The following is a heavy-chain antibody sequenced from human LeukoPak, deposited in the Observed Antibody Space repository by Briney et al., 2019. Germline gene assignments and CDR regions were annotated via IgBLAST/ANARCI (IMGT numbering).Heavy chain of an antibody. CDR2: ISGSGGST. Sequence: GGSLRLSCAASGFTFSSYAMHWVRQAPGKGLEWVSAISGSGGSTYYADSVKGRFTISRDNAKNSLYLQMNSLRAEDTAVYYCARENYGSGSYWAQYYYYMDVWGKGTTVTVSS. CDR3: ARENYGSGSYWAQYYYYMDV. D-gene: IGHD3-10*01. J-gene: IGHJ6*03. V-gene: IGHV3-23*01. CDR1: GFTFSSYA.